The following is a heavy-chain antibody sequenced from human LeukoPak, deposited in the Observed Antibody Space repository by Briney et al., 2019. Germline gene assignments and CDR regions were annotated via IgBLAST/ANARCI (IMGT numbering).Heavy chain of an antibody. CDR2: ISYSENT. CDR3: ARQGSGYGYGYVTY. CDR1: GGSISTSSYF. J-gene: IGHJ4*02. Sequence: KPSETLSLTCTVSGGSISTSSYFWGWIRQPPGKGLEWIGSISYSENTQYNPSLESRVTISVDTTKNQFSLKVSSVTAADTAVYYCARQGSGYGYGYVTYWGQGALVTVSS. D-gene: IGHD5-18*01. V-gene: IGHV4-39*01.